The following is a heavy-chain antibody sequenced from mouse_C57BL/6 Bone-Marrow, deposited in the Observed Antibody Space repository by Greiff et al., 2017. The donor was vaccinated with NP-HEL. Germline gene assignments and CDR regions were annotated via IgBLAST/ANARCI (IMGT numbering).Heavy chain of an antibody. D-gene: IGHD1-1*01. Sequence: QVQLQQPGAELVKPGASVKLSCKASGYTFTSYWMHWVKQRPGQGLEWIGMIHPNSGSTNYNEKFKSKATLTVDKSSSTAYMQLSSLTSEDSAVYYGASPVTTVVGFDYWGQGTTLTVSS. J-gene: IGHJ2*01. CDR3: ASPVTTVVGFDY. V-gene: IGHV1-64*01. CDR1: GYTFTSYW. CDR2: IHPNSGST.